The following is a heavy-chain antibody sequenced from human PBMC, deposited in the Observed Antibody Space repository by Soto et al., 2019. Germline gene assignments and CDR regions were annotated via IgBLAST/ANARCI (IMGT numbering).Heavy chain of an antibody. D-gene: IGHD3-22*01. V-gene: IGHV3-33*01. CDR1: ESMIGSYG. Sequence: QVQLVESGGGVVQPGRSLRLSCVASESMIGSYGMCWVRQAPGKGLEWVAVIWYDASIKHYADSVKGRFTISRDNSKNTLQLRMNSLRAEDTAVYYCARVSSDYYGMDVWGQGTAVIVSS. CDR2: IWYDASIK. CDR3: ARVSSDYYGMDV. J-gene: IGHJ6*02.